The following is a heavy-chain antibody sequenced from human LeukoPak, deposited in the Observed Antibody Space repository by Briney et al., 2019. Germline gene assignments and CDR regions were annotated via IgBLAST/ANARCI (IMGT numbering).Heavy chain of an antibody. D-gene: IGHD2-2*01. CDR3: ARGYGSSTSCYGRYYYGMDV. CDR1: GFTVSSNY. J-gene: IGHJ6*02. V-gene: IGHV3-66*01. CDR2: IYSGGST. Sequence: GGSLRLSCAASGFTVSSNYMSWVRQAPGKGLEWVSVIYSGGSTYYADSVKGRFTISRDNSKNTLYLQMNSLRAEGTAVYYCARGYGSSTSCYGRYYYGMDVWGQGTTVTVSS.